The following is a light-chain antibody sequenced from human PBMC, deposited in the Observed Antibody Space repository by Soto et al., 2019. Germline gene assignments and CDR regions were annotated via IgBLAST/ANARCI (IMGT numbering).Light chain of an antibody. J-gene: IGLJ1*01. V-gene: IGLV2-8*01. CDR3: KSYAGSNTYV. CDR1: KNDIGGYDV. CDR2: EVV. Sequence: SALTQPPSASGSPGQSVTISCTGTKNDIGGYDVVSWYQHDPGKAPRLIIYEVVQRPAGVPDRFSGSKSGDTASLTVSGLQAADEADYFCKSYAGSNTYVFGRGTKVT.